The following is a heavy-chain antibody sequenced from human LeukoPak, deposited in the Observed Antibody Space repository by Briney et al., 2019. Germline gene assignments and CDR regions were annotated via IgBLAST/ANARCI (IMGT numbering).Heavy chain of an antibody. Sequence: PGGSLRLSCAASGFTFSSYSMNWVRQAPGKGLEWVSYISSSSSTIYYADSVKGRFTISRDNAKNSLYLQMNSLRAEDTAVYYCARVPRERYYDYWGQGTLVTVSS. V-gene: IGHV3-48*01. CDR2: ISSSSSTI. CDR3: ARVPRERYYDY. CDR1: GFTFSSYS. J-gene: IGHJ4*02. D-gene: IGHD1-1*01.